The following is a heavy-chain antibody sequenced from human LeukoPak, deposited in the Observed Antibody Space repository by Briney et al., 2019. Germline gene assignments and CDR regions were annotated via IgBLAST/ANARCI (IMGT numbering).Heavy chain of an antibody. Sequence: PSDTLSLTCTVCGGSISSSSDYWGWGRQPPGRGLEWVGTMYYSGSTYCNPALKSRFTISVDNSKNQFSLKLTSVTGSGTALYYCALGCRAGNCYGGLAYWGQGTLVTVSS. V-gene: IGHV4-39*01. J-gene: IGHJ4*02. CDR3: ALGCRAGNCYGGLAY. CDR2: MYYSGST. CDR1: GGSISSSSDY. D-gene: IGHD2-15*01.